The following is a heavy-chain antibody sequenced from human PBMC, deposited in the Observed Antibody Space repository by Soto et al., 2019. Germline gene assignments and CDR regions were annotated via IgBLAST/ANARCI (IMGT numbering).Heavy chain of an antibody. V-gene: IGHV1-69*02. CDR1: GGTFSSYT. J-gene: IGHJ6*02. Sequence: QVQLVQSGAEVKKPGSSVKVSCKASGGTFSSYTISWVRQAPGQGLEWMGRIIPILGIANYAQKFQGRVTITADKSTSTAYMELSRLRSEDTAVYYCASSGYDSQGYYYGMDVWGQGTTVTVSS. CDR3: ASSGYDSQGYYYGMDV. D-gene: IGHD5-12*01. CDR2: IIPILGIA.